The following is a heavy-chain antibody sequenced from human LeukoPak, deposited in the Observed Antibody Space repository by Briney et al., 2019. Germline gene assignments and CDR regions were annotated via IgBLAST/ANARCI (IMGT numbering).Heavy chain of an antibody. CDR2: TYYRSKWYN. CDR3: ARDLANTGWYTFDY. D-gene: IGHD6-19*01. V-gene: IGHV6-1*01. CDR1: GDSVSSINGA. Sequence: SQTLSLTCDISGDSVSSINGAWNWIRQSPSRGLEWLGRTYYRSKWYNEYAESMKGRMNITPDTSNNRFSLQLNSVTPDDTAVYYCARDLANTGWYTFDYWGQGTLVTVSS. J-gene: IGHJ4*02.